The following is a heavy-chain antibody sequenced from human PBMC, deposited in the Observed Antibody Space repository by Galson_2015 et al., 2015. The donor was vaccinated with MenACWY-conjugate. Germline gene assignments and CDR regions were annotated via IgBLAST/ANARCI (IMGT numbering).Heavy chain of an antibody. D-gene: IGHD3-22*01. CDR1: GFTVSSNY. Sequence: SLRLSCAASGFTVSSNYMSWVRQAPGKGLEWVSVIYSGGSTYYADSVKGRFTISRDNSKNTLYLQMNSLRAEDTAVYYCGKALDSSGYYPDYCYYGMDVWGQGTTVTVSS. V-gene: IGHV3-66*01. CDR2: IYSGGST. J-gene: IGHJ6*02. CDR3: GKALDSSGYYPDYCYYGMDV.